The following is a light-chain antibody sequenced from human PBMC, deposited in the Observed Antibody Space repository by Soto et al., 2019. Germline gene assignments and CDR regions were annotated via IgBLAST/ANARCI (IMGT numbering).Light chain of an antibody. Sequence: EIVSTQSPATLSSFPGDRVTLSFMASQYINTRLAWYQHRPGQAPRLLIYQTSIRAAGIPARFSASGSGTDFTLTISSLQSEDFAVYYCQQYNNWPRTFGQGTKVDIK. J-gene: IGKJ1*01. CDR3: QQYNNWPRT. CDR2: QTS. CDR1: QYINTR. V-gene: IGKV3D-15*01.